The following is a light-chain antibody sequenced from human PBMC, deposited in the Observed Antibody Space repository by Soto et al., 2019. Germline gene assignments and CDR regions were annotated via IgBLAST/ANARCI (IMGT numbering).Light chain of an antibody. Sequence: EVVLTQSPVTLSLSPGEIATLSCRASQSFRGLLAWYQQKPGQAPRLLIYGASTRATGIPARFSGSGFGTEFTLTISSLQSEDFAVYYCQQYNNWPLTFGQGTKVDIK. V-gene: IGKV3-15*01. CDR3: QQYNNWPLT. CDR2: GAS. J-gene: IGKJ1*01. CDR1: QSFRGL.